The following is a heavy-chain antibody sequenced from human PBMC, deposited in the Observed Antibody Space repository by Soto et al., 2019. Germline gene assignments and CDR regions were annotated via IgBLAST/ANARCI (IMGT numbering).Heavy chain of an antibody. D-gene: IGHD3-9*01. CDR3: ARWGDILTGYYSSSGGAWLDP. J-gene: IGHJ5*02. CDR2: IIPIFGTA. V-gene: IGHV1-69*13. CDR1: GGTFSSYA. Sequence: SVKVSCKASGGTFSSYAISWVRQAPGQGLEWMGGIIPIFGTANYAQKFQGRVTITADESTSTAYMELSSLRSEDTAVYYCARWGDILTGYYSSSGGAWLDPWGQGTLVTVSS.